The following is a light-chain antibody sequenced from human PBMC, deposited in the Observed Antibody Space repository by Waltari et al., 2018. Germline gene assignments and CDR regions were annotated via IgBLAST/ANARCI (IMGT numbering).Light chain of an antibody. Sequence: SSELTQDPAVSVALGQTVRITCQGDSLRRYYASWYQQRPGQAPFLVLYGQDNRPSGIQDRFSGSTSGNTASLTINRAQAEDAGVYYCLSRDTSSTRVFGGGTTLTV. CDR1: SLRRYY. V-gene: IGLV3-19*01. CDR2: GQD. J-gene: IGLJ3*02. CDR3: LSRDTSSTRV.